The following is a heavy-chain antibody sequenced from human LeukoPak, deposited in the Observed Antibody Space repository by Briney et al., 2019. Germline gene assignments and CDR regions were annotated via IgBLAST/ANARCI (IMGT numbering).Heavy chain of an antibody. CDR3: ARDRAVVGATRAYDI. CDR1: GFTFSSYG. J-gene: IGHJ3*02. Sequence: GGSLRLSCAASGFTFSSYGMTWVRQAPGKGLEWVSYISSSSSTIYYADSVKGRFTISRDNSKNTLYLQMNSLRAEDTAVYYCARDRAVVGATRAYDIWGQGTMVTVSS. V-gene: IGHV3-48*01. CDR2: ISSSSSTI. D-gene: IGHD1-26*01.